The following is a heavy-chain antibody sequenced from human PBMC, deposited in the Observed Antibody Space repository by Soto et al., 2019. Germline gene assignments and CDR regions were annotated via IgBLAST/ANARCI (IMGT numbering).Heavy chain of an antibody. J-gene: IGHJ1*01. Sequence: QVQLVQSGAEVKKPGASVKVSCKASGYIFTSYAMHWVRQAPGQRLEWMGWINTANDNTKYSQKFQGRVTITRDTSASTAYMELSSLRSEDTAVYYCARAPPRYFDWLGEYFQHWGQGTLVTVSS. CDR2: INTANDNT. V-gene: IGHV1-3*04. CDR1: GYIFTSYA. CDR3: ARAPPRYFDWLGEYFQH. D-gene: IGHD3-9*01.